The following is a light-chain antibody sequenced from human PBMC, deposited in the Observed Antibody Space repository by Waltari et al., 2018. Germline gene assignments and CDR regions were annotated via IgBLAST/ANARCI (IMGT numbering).Light chain of an antibody. V-gene: IGKV1-5*03. CDR2: KAS. CDR3: QQYNSYPLS. CDR1: QSISNW. J-gene: IGKJ4*01. Sequence: DIQMTQSPSTLPASVGDRVTITCRASQSISNWLAWYQHKPGRAPKLLIYKASTLERGVPSTFSGSGSGTEFTLIISSLQPDDFATYYCQQYNSYPLSFGGGTRVEIK.